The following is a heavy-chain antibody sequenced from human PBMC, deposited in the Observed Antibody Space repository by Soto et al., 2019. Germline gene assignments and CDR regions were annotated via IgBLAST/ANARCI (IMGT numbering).Heavy chain of an antibody. J-gene: IGHJ4*02. V-gene: IGHV4-31*03. CDR3: ARVTATGTYYYDSSGYYPPDY. CDR1: GGSISSGGYY. D-gene: IGHD3-22*01. Sequence: QVQLQESGPGLVKPSQTLSLTCTVSGGSISSGGYYWTWIRQHPGKALEWIGYIYYSGCTYYNPSLKGRVTISVDTCKNQFALKLSSVTAADTAVYYCARVTATGTYYYDSSGYYPPDYWCEGTLVTVSS. CDR2: IYYSGCT.